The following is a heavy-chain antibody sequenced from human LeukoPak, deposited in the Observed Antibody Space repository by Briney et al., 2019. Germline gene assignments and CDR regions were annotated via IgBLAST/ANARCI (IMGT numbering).Heavy chain of an antibody. V-gene: IGHV1-69*04. CDR3: ARVPYGSGSYHNRFDY. Sequence: ASVKVSCKASGGTFSSYAISWVRQAPGQGLEWMGRIIPILGIANYAQKFQGRVTITADKSTSTAYMELSSLRSEDTAVYYCARVPYGSGSYHNRFDYWGQGTLVTVSS. D-gene: IGHD3-10*01. J-gene: IGHJ4*02. CDR2: IIPILGIA. CDR1: GGTFSSYA.